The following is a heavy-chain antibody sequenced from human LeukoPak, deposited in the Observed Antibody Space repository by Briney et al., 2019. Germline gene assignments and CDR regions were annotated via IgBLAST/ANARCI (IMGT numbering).Heavy chain of an antibody. V-gene: IGHV3-23*01. Sequence: QPGGSLRLSCAASGFTFSSYAMSWVRQAPGKGLEWVSTISGSGGNTYYADSVKGRFTVSRDNSKTTLYLHMNSLRAEDTAVYYCANWGLYCGSDCYSGRYYYYVMDVWGQGTTVTVSS. CDR2: ISGSGGNT. J-gene: IGHJ6*02. CDR3: ANWGLYCGSDCYSGRYYYYVMDV. D-gene: IGHD2-21*02. CDR1: GFTFSSYA.